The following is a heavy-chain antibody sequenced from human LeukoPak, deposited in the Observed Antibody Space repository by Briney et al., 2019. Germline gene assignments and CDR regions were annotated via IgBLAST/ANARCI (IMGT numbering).Heavy chain of an antibody. D-gene: IGHD1-14*01. Sequence: GGSLRLSCEASGFIFSSSWMTWLRQAPGKGLEWVSYISSSGSTIYYADSVKGRFTISRDNAKNSLYLQMNSLRAEDTAVYYCARAPARRDAFDIWGQGTMVTVSS. CDR3: ARAPARRDAFDI. J-gene: IGHJ3*02. CDR1: GFIFSSSW. V-gene: IGHV3-48*04. CDR2: ISSSGSTI.